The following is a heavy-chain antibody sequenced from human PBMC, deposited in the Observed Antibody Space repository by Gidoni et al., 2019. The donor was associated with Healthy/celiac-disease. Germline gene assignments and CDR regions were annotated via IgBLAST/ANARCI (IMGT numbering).Heavy chain of an antibody. Sequence: QVQLVQSGAEVKKPGASVKVSCKAAGYTFTSYAMHWVRQAPGQRLEWMGWINAGNGNTKYSQKFQGRVTITRDTSASTAYMELSSLRSEDTAVYYCARDPTTSYFDYWGQGTLVTVSS. V-gene: IGHV1-3*01. CDR2: INAGNGNT. J-gene: IGHJ4*02. D-gene: IGHD4-17*01. CDR1: GYTFTSYA. CDR3: ARDPTTSYFDY.